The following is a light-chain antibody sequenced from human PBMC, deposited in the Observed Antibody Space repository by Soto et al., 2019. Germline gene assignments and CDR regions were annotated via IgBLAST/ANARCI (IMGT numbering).Light chain of an antibody. V-gene: IGKV1-5*01. CDR2: GAF. J-gene: IGKJ1*01. CDR3: QQYYSYST. CDR1: QSISSW. Sequence: DIQMTQSPSTLSAYVGDRGTITCRASQSISSWLAWYQQKPGKAPKLLISGAFSLESGVPSRFSGSGSGTEFTLTISSLQPDDFATYYCQQYYSYSTFGQGTKVDIK.